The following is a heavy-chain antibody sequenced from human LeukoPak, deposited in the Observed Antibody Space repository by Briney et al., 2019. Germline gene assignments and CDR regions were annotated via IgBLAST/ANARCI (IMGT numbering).Heavy chain of an antibody. V-gene: IGHV1-46*01. CDR2: INPSGGST. CDR3: AREDIVVVPAAKAMDAFDI. J-gene: IGHJ3*02. CDR1: GYTFTSYY. D-gene: IGHD2-2*01. Sequence: ASVKVSCKASGYTFTSYYMHWVRQAPGQGLEWMGIINPSGGSTSYAQKFQGRVTMTRDVSTSTVYMELSSLRSEDTAVYYCAREDIVVVPAAKAMDAFDIWGQGSMVTVSS.